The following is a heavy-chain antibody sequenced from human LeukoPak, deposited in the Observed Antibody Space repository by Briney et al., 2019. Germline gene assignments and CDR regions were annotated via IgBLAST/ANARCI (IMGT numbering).Heavy chain of an antibody. V-gene: IGHV3-21*01. J-gene: IGHJ4*02. Sequence: GGSLRLSCAASGFTFSSYSMNWVRQAPGKGLEWVSSISSSSSYIYYADSVKGRFTISRDNAKNSLYLQMNSLRAEDTAVYYCARLTPGYCSSTSCYGIDYWGQGTLVTVSS. D-gene: IGHD2-2*01. CDR1: GFTFSSYS. CDR3: ARLTPGYCSSTSCYGIDY. CDR2: ISSSSSYI.